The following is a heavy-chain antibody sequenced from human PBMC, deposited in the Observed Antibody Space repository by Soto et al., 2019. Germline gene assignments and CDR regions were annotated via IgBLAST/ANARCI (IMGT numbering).Heavy chain of an antibody. D-gene: IGHD3-3*01. CDR1: GGTLNNYA. V-gene: IGHV1-69*01. J-gene: IGHJ4*02. CDR2: ILPVSAPP. CDR3: ATDSNYDVSNSL. Sequence: QVQLVQSGAEVKKPGSSVRVSCKASGGTLNNYAINWVRQAPGQGLEWMGGILPVSAPPDYAQKFQGRVAITADHSTSTVYVELSRLKSDDTAVYFCATDSNYDVSNSLWRQGTLVTVSS.